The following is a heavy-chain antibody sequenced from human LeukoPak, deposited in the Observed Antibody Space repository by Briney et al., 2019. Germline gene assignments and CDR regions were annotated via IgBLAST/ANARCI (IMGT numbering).Heavy chain of an antibody. CDR3: AKDFAARPRPPAR. D-gene: IGHD6-6*01. J-gene: IGHJ4*02. V-gene: IGHV3-43*02. CDR2: ISGAGRST. CDR1: GFTFDDYA. Sequence: PGGSLRLSCAPSGFTFDDYAMHWVRQAPGKGLEWVSLISGAGRSTYYADSVKGRFTISRDKSENSLYLQMNSLRAEHTALYYCAKDFAARPRPPARWGQGTLVTVSS.